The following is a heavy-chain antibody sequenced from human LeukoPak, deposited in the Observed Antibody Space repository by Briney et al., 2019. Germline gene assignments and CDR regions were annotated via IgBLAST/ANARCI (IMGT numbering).Heavy chain of an antibody. CDR1: GGSFSGYY. CDR2: INHSGST. D-gene: IGHD6-13*01. CDR3: ARGGKAAAGY. Sequence: SETLSLTCAVYGGSFSGYYWSWIRQPPGKGLEWIGEINHSGSTNYNPSLKSRVTISVGTSKNQFSLKLSSVTAADTAVYYCARGGKAAAGYWGQGTLVTVSS. V-gene: IGHV4-34*01. J-gene: IGHJ4*02.